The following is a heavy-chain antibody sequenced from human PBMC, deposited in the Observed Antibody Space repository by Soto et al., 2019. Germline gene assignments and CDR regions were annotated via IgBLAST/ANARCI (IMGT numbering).Heavy chain of an antibody. J-gene: IGHJ4*02. Sequence: QVQLVQSGAEVKKPGASVKVSCKASGYTFTNYVMHWVRQAPGQRLEWMGSINAGDDNTKYSQKFQGRVTITTDTSASPAYMELSSLRSEDTAVYYCARESGYPLDYWGQGTLVTVSS. CDR2: INAGDDNT. CDR1: GYTFTNYV. V-gene: IGHV1-3*01. CDR3: ARESGYPLDY. D-gene: IGHD3-22*01.